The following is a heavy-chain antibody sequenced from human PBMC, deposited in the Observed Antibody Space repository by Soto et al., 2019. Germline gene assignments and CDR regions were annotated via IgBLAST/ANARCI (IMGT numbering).Heavy chain of an antibody. CDR1: GGSFSGYY. V-gene: IGHV4-34*01. Sequence: QVQLQQWGAGLLKPSETLSLTCAVYGGSFSGYYWSWIRQPPGQGLEWIGEINHSGSTNYNPSLKSRVTISVDTSKNQFSLQLSSVTAADSAVYYWHLITTFPLYGMDVWGQGTTVTVSS. J-gene: IGHJ6*02. CDR3: HLITTFPLYGMDV. CDR2: INHSGST. D-gene: IGHD1-1*01.